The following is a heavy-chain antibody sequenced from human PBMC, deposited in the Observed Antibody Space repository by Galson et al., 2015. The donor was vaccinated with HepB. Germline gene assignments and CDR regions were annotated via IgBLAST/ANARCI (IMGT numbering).Heavy chain of an antibody. D-gene: IGHD3-16*01. CDR3: AKSEAFGHNYFDY. CDR1: GFTFSSYA. J-gene: IGHJ4*02. V-gene: IGHV3-23*01. CDR2: ISGSGGST. Sequence: SLRLSCAASGFTFSSYAMSWVRQAPGKGLEWVSAISGSGGSTYYADSVKGRFTISRDNSKNTLYLQMNSLRAEDTAVYYCAKSEAFGHNYFDYWGQGTLVTVSS.